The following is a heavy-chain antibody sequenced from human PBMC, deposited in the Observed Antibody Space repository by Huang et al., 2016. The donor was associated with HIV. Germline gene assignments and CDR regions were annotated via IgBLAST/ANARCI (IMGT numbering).Heavy chain of an antibody. CDR2: SNPHTGNP. J-gene: IGHJ4*02. D-gene: IGHD3-22*01. CDR3: ARDSGYYRYFDY. V-gene: IGHV7-4-1*02. Sequence: QVQLVQSGSELKKPGASVKVSCKVSGYTFTDYQISWVRQAPGQGLEWMGGSNPHTGNPTYSPGFTGRFVFSLDTSVSTAYLQISSLKAEDTAVYFCARDSGYYRYFDYWGQGTLVTVSS. CDR1: GYTFTDYQ.